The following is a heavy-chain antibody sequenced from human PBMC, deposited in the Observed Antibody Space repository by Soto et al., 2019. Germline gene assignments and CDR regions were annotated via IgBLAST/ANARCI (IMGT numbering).Heavy chain of an antibody. CDR1: GYTFTGYL. J-gene: IGHJ6*02. Sequence: APVKVSCKASGYTFTGYLMHWLRQAPGQGLEWMGWINPNSGGTNYAQKFQGWVTMTRDTSISTAYMELSRLRSDDTAVYYCARDHVLELTTSFYYYGMDVWGHGTTVTSP. CDR2: INPNSGGT. CDR3: ARDHVLELTTSFYYYGMDV. D-gene: IGHD4-17*01. V-gene: IGHV1-2*04.